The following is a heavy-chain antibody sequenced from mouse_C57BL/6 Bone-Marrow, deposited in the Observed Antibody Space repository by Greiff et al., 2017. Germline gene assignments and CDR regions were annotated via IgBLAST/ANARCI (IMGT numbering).Heavy chain of an antibody. CDR1: GYTFTTYS. Sequence: QVQLQESGAELVKPGASVKMSCKASGYTFTTYSIEWMKQNHGKSLEWIGNFHPYNDDTKYNEKFKGKATLTVEKSSSTAYLELSRLTSDDSAVYYCARSYDSPYYFDDWGQGTTLTVSS. CDR3: ARSYDSPYYFDD. V-gene: IGHV1-47*01. CDR2: FHPYNDDT. J-gene: IGHJ2*01. D-gene: IGHD2-3*01.